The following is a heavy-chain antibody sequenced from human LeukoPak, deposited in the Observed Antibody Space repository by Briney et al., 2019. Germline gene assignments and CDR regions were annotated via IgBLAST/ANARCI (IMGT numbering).Heavy chain of an antibody. Sequence: QPGGSLRLSCAASGFTFSNYEMNWVRQAPGKGLERVSYISSRGSAIYYADSVKGRFTISRDNAKNSLYLQMNSLRAEDTAVYYCARGYYDSSGYSDAFDIWGQGTMVTVSS. V-gene: IGHV3-48*03. CDR2: ISSRGSAI. D-gene: IGHD3-22*01. CDR3: ARGYYDSSGYSDAFDI. CDR1: GFTFSNYE. J-gene: IGHJ3*02.